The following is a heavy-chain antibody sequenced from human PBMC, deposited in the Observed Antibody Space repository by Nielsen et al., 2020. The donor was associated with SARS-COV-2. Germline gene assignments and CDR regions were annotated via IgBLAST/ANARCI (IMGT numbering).Heavy chain of an antibody. CDR1: GYIFTDYD. J-gene: IGHJ5*02. V-gene: IGHV1-18*01. CDR3: ARQYYYDSSRENWFDP. CDR2: ISPYSGNT. Sequence: ASVKVSCKASGYIFTDYDIHWVRQAPGQGLEWVGWISPYSGNTKYAQKLQGRVAMTTDTPTSTVYMELRSLRSDDTAVYFCARQYYYDSSRENWFDPWGQGTLVTVSS. D-gene: IGHD3-22*01.